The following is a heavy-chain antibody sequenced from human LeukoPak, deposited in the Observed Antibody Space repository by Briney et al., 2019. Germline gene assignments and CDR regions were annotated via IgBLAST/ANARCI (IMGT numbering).Heavy chain of an antibody. CDR3: AREGMVRGVILYYDY. V-gene: IGHV3-7*01. CDR1: GFTFSSYW. CDR2: IKQDGSEK. J-gene: IGHJ4*02. Sequence: GGSLRLSCAASGFTFSSYWMSWVRQAPGKGLEWVANIKQDGSEKYYVDSVKGRFTISRDNAKNSLYLQMNSLRAEDTAVYYCAREGMVRGVILYYDYWGQGTLVTVSS. D-gene: IGHD3-10*01.